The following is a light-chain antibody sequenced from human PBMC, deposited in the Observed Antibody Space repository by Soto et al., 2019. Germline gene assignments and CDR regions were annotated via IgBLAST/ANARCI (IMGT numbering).Light chain of an antibody. V-gene: IGLV2-14*01. CDR2: DVY. J-gene: IGLJ1*01. CDR3: TSYTSASTPYV. CDR1: SSDVGRYTY. Sequence: QSVLTQPASVSASPGQSITISCVGTSSDVGRYTYVSWYQQYPGKAPKLIIYDVYNRPSGVSNRFSGSKSGNTASLTISGLQAEDEADYYCTSYTSASTPYVFGSGTKVTVL.